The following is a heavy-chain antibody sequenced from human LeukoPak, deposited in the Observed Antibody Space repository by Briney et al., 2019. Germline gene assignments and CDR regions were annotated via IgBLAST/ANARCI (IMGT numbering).Heavy chain of an antibody. D-gene: IGHD3-22*01. CDR2: IYYSGNT. CDR1: GRSISTSSYY. J-gene: IGHJ4*02. V-gene: IGHV4-39*01. CDR3: ARQVNRYYYDSSGSAFDY. Sequence: SETLSLTCTVSGRSISTSSYYWGWIRQPPGKGLEWIGSIYYSGNTYYNPSLKSRVTISVDTSENQFSLKLSSVTAADTAVYYCARQVNRYYYDSSGSAFDYWGQGTLVTVSS.